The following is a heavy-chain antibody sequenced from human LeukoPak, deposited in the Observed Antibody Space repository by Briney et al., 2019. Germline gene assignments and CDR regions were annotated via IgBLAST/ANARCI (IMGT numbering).Heavy chain of an antibody. Sequence: PGGSLRLSCAASGFTFSSYWMSWVRQAPGKGLEWVAVISYDGSNKYYADSVKGRFTISRDNSKNTLYLQMNSLRAEDTAVYYCARDPIEEPLYYFDYWGQGTLVTVSS. D-gene: IGHD1-14*01. CDR3: ARDPIEEPLYYFDY. J-gene: IGHJ4*02. CDR1: GFTFSSYW. CDR2: ISYDGSNK. V-gene: IGHV3-30*03.